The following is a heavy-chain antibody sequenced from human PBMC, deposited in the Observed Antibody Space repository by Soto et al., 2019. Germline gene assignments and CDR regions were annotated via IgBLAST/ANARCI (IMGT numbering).Heavy chain of an antibody. Sequence: GGSLRLSCAASGFTFSSYWMSWVRPAPGKGLEWVANIKQDGSEKYYVDSVKGRVTVSRDNAKNSLYLQMNSLRAEDTAVYYCARDLVGVYDSCGYYSDYWGQGTLVTVSS. CDR1: GFTFSSYW. J-gene: IGHJ4*02. CDR2: IKQDGSEK. V-gene: IGHV3-7*05. D-gene: IGHD3-22*01. CDR3: ARDLVGVYDSCGYYSDY.